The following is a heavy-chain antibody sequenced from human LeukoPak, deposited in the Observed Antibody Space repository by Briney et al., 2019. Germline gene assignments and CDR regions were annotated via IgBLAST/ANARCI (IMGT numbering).Heavy chain of an antibody. V-gene: IGHV3-30*18. CDR3: AKSYGSGSYYNFFDY. J-gene: IGHJ4*02. CDR2: ISYDGSNK. D-gene: IGHD3-10*01. Sequence: GGSLRLSCAASGFTFSSYGMHCVRQDPGKGREWVAVISYDGSNKYYADSVKGRFTISRDNSKNTLYLQMNSLRAEDTAVYYCAKSYGSGSYYNFFDYWGQGTLVTVSS. CDR1: GFTFSSYG.